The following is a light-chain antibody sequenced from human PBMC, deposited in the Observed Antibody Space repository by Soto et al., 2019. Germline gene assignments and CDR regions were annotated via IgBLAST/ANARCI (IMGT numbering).Light chain of an antibody. CDR3: MQSIQLPPIT. CDR2: EVS. CDR1: HSLLHSDGKTY. V-gene: IGKV2D-29*01. Sequence: DIVMTQTPLSLSVTPGQPASISCQSSHSLLHSDGKTYLYWYLXKPGQPXXLXIYEVSKRFSGVPDRFSGSGSGTDFTLKISRVEAEDVGVYYCMQSIQLPPITFGQGTRLEI. J-gene: IGKJ5*01.